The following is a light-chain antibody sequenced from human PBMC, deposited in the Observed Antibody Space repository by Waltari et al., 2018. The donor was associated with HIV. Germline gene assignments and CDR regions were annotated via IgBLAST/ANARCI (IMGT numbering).Light chain of an antibody. J-gene: IGKJ2*01. CDR2: GAT. CDR1: QSVYTN. CDR3: HQYNNWPYT. Sequence: MMQSPDTLPVSPGEGVTLTCRASQSVYTNVAWYQQRPGQAPRLLIYGATNRAAGCPARFSGGGSGTEFTLTISSLQSEDFAVYFCHQYNNWPYTFGQGTKLDIK. V-gene: IGKV3-15*01.